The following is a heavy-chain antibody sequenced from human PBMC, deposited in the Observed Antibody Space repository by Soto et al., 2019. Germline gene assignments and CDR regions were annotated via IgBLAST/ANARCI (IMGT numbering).Heavy chain of an antibody. J-gene: IGHJ4*02. D-gene: IGHD5-18*01. CDR1: GYTFTGYY. CDR2: INPNSGGT. V-gene: IGHV1-2*04. Sequence: ASVKVSCKASGYTFTGYYMHWVRQAPGQGLEWMGWINPNSGGTNYAQKFQGWVTMTRDTSISTAYMELSRLRSDDTAVYYCARSSEDIAMVLLDWGQGTLVTVSS. CDR3: ARSSEDIAMVLLD.